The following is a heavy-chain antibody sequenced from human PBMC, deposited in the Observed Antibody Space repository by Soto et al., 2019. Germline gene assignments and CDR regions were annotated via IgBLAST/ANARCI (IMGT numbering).Heavy chain of an antibody. CDR1: GYTFTTYG. D-gene: IGHD3-16*01. J-gene: IGHJ6*02. Sequence: GASVKVSCKASGYTFTTYGLSWVRLAPGQGLEWMGWISGYNGLTKYAQKFGGRVTLNTDTSTNTAYMELRSLRYDDTAKYYCERDGRKELWVEGRNAMDVWGQGTTVTVSS. V-gene: IGHV1-18*01. CDR3: ERDGRKELWVEGRNAMDV. CDR2: ISGYNGLT.